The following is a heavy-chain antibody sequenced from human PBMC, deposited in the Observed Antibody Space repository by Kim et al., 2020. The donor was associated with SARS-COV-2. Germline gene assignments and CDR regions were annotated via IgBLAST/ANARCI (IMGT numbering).Heavy chain of an antibody. V-gene: IGHV1-69*01. J-gene: IGHJ5*02. CDR3: ARDSAVLRYVWFDP. Sequence: AQKFQGRGTITADESTSTAYMELSSLRSEDTAVYYCARDSAVLRYVWFDPWGQGTLVTVSS. D-gene: IGHD3-9*01.